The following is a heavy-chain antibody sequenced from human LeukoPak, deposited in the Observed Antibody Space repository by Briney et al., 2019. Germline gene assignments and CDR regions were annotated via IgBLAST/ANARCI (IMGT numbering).Heavy chain of an antibody. D-gene: IGHD2-15*01. CDR2: IYPGDSDT. CDR1: GYSFTSYW. J-gene: IGHJ5*02. V-gene: IGHV5-51*01. Sequence: GESLKISCKGSGYSFTSYWIGWVRQMPGKGLEWMGIIYPGDSDTRYSPSFQGQVTISADKSISTAYLQWSSPKASDTAMYYCARLRYCTGGSCYSPLAWFDPWGQGTLVTVSS. CDR3: ARLRYCTGGSCYSPLAWFDP.